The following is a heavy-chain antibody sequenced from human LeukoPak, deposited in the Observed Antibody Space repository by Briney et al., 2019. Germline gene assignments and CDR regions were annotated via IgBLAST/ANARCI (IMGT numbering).Heavy chain of an antibody. D-gene: IGHD3-9*01. CDR1: GYTFTSYG. CDR2: ISAYNGNT. CDR3: ARDLGPYYDILTGYYVY. Sequence: GASVKVSCKASGYTFTSYGISRVRQAPGQGLEWMGWISAYNGNTNYAQKLQGRVTMTTDTSTSTAYMELRSLRSDDTAVYYCARDLGPYYDILTGYYVYWGQGTLVTVSS. J-gene: IGHJ4*02. V-gene: IGHV1-18*01.